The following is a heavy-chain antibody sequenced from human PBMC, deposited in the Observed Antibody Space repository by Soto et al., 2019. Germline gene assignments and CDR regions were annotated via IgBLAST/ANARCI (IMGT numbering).Heavy chain of an antibody. CDR3: ARDPNIVLVPAALRSYYYYYGMDV. V-gene: IGHV3-48*04. CDR1: GFTFSSYN. Sequence: GGSLRLSCAASGFTFSSYNMNWVRQAPGKGLEWVSHISIGGSTIDYADSVKGRFTISRDNAKNSLYLQMNSLRAEDTAVYYCARDPNIVLVPAALRSYYYYYGMDVCGEGTTVTVSS. D-gene: IGHD2-2*01. CDR2: ISIGGSTI. J-gene: IGHJ6*04.